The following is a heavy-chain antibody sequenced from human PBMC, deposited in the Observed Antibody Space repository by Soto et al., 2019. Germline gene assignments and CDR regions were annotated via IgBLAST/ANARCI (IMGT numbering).Heavy chain of an antibody. J-gene: IGHJ4*02. D-gene: IGHD2-15*01. Sequence: SQTLSLTCAISGDSVSSNSAAWNWIRQSPSXGLEWLGRTYYRSKWYNDYAVSVKSRITINPDTSKNQFSLQLNSVTPEDTAVYYCARGYCSGGSCYSTFGYWGQGTLVTVSS. CDR1: GDSVSSNSAA. CDR3: ARGYCSGGSCYSTFGY. V-gene: IGHV6-1*01. CDR2: TYYRSKWYN.